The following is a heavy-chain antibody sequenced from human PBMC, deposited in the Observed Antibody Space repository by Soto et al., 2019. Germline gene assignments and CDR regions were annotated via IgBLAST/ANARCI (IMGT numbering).Heavy chain of an antibody. CDR1: GGTFGSYT. Sequence: QVQLVQSGAEVKKPGSSVKVSCKASGGTFGSYTISWVRQAPGQGLEWMGRIIPMLDTAAYAQKFQGRVTTTAERSTSTAYMERSRLTSEGTAVYYCARGLVVVSAEYFQKWGQGTLVTVPS. D-gene: IGHD2-15*01. V-gene: IGHV1-69*08. CDR2: IIPMLDTA. CDR3: ARGLVVVSAEYFQK. J-gene: IGHJ1*01.